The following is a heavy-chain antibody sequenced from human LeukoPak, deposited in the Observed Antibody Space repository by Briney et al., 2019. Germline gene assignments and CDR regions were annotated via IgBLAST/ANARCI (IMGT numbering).Heavy chain of an antibody. CDR1: GFTFSSYG. V-gene: IGHV3-33*01. D-gene: IGHD5-18*01. Sequence: PGGSLRLSCAASGFTFSSYGMHWVRQAPGKGLEWVAALWYDGSNKNYADSVKGRFTISRDNSKNTLYLQMNSLRAEDTAVYYCARDGYAVDGFDMWGQGTMVTVSS. J-gene: IGHJ3*02. CDR2: LWYDGSNK. CDR3: ARDGYAVDGFDM.